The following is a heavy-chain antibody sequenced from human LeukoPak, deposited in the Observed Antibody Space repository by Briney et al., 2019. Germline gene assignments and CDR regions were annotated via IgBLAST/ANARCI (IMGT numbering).Heavy chain of an antibody. V-gene: IGHV4-61*02. CDR3: ARDDSRRFDY. J-gene: IGHJ4*02. D-gene: IGHD3-22*01. Sequence: TSETLSLTCTVSGGPISSGSYYWSWIRQPAGKGLEWIGRIYTSGSTNYNPSLKSRVTISVDTSKNQFSLKLSSVTAADTAVYYCARDDSRRFDYWGQGTLVTVSS. CDR1: GGPISSGSYY. CDR2: IYTSGST.